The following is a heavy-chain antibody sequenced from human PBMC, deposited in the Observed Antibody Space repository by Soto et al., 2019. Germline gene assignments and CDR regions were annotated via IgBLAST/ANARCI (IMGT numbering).Heavy chain of an antibody. CDR1: GYTFTSYG. CDR2: ISAYNGNT. CDR3: ARGLIRGTRGAFDI. Sequence: ASVKVSCKASGYTFTSYGISWVRQAPGQGLEWMGWISAYNGNTNYAQKFQGRVTITADESTSTAYMELSSLRPEDTAVYYCARGLIRGTRGAFDIWAQGTMVTVSS. V-gene: IGHV1-18*04. J-gene: IGHJ3*02. D-gene: IGHD2-21*01.